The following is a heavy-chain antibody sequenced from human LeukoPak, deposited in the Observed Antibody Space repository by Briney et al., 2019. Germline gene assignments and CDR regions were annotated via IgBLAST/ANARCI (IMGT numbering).Heavy chain of an antibody. Sequence: GGSLRLSCAASGFTFSSYAMHWVRQAPGKGLEWVAVISYDGSNKYYADSVKGRFTISRDNSKNTLYLQMNSLRAEDTAVYYCAKDPFGAYYYDSSGYSPPGYWGQGTLVIVSS. V-gene: IGHV3-30-3*01. CDR2: ISYDGSNK. J-gene: IGHJ4*02. CDR3: AKDPFGAYYYDSSGYSPPGY. D-gene: IGHD3-22*01. CDR1: GFTFSSYA.